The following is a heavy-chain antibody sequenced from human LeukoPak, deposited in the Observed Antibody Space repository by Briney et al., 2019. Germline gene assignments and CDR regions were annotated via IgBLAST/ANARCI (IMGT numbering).Heavy chain of an antibody. CDR1: GYIFTNYY. J-gene: IGHJ4*02. Sequence: ASVKVSCKASGYIFTNYYVHWVRQAPGQGLEWMGTINPSGGSTTYAQKFQGRVTMTRDTSTSTVYMELSSLRSEDTAVYYCARDHGSAYYRAPRHWGQGTLVTVSS. CDR3: ARDHGSAYYRAPRH. CDR2: INPSGGST. V-gene: IGHV1-46*01. D-gene: IGHD3-10*01.